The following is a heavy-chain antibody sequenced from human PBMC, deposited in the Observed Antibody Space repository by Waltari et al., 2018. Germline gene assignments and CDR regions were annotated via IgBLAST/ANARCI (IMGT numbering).Heavy chain of an antibody. CDR3: ARGYFDWLSPLDY. CDR2: IYTGDNT. Sequence: VQLVESGGALVQPGGSLRPSCAASGFPASANYMSWVRQAPGKGLEWVSIIYTGDNTYYADSVKGRFSISRDSSKNTLYLQMHSLRAEDTAVYYCARGYFDWLSPLDYWGQGTLVTVSS. J-gene: IGHJ4*02. V-gene: IGHV3-66*02. CDR1: GFPASANY. D-gene: IGHD3-9*01.